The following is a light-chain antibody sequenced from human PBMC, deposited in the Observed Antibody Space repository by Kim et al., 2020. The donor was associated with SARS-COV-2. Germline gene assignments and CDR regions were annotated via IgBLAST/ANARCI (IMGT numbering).Light chain of an antibody. CDR2: QDS. CDR1: KLGDKY. V-gene: IGLV3-1*01. CDR3: QAWDSSTANWV. J-gene: IGLJ3*02. Sequence: SYELTQPPSVSVSPGQTANITCSGDKLGDKYACWYQQKPGQSPVLVIYQDSKRPSGIPERFSGSNSGNTATLTISGTQAMDEADYYCQAWDSSTANWVFGGGTQLTVL.